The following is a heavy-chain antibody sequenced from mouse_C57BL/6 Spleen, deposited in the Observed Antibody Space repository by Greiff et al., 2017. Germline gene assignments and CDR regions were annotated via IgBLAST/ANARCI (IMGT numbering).Heavy chain of an antibody. CDR2: INPGSGGT. CDR1: GYAFTNYL. D-gene: IGHD3-3*01. J-gene: IGHJ4*01. V-gene: IGHV1-54*01. Sequence: QVQLQQSGAELVRPGTSVKVSCKASGYAFTNYLIEWVKMRPGQGLEWIGVINPGSGGTNYNEKFKGTATLTADKYSSTAYMQLSSLTSEDSDVYFCARWAGTGAMYYWGQGTSVTVSS. CDR3: ARWAGTGAMYY.